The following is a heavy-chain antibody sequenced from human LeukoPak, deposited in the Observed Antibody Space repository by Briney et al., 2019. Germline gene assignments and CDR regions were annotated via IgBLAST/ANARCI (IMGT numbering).Heavy chain of an antibody. J-gene: IGHJ5*02. CDR1: GGTFSSYA. Sequence: SVKVSCKASGGTFSSYAISWVRQAPGQGLEWMGRIIPIFGTANYAQKFQGRVTITTDESTSTAYMELSSLRSEDTAVYYCATSGGHCSSTSCSTFDPWGQETLVTVSS. D-gene: IGHD2-2*01. V-gene: IGHV1-69*05. CDR2: IIPIFGTA. CDR3: ATSGGHCSSTSCSTFDP.